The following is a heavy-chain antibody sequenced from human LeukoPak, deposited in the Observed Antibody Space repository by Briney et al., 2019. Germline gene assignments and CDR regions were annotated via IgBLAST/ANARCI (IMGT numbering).Heavy chain of an antibody. CDR2: ISGSGGST. Sequence: PGGSLRLSCAASGFTFSSYAMSWVRQAPGKGLEWVSSISGSGGSTYYADSAKGRFTISRDNSKNTLYLQMNSLRAEDTAVYYCAKGGYDILTAIGYWGQGTLVTVSS. J-gene: IGHJ4*02. V-gene: IGHV3-23*01. CDR1: GFTFSSYA. D-gene: IGHD3-9*01. CDR3: AKGGYDILTAIGY.